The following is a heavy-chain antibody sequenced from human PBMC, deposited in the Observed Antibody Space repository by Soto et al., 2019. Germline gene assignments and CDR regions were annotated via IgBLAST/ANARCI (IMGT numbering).Heavy chain of an antibody. D-gene: IGHD3-9*01. CDR1: GFIFTNYA. CDR2: LSNSGVDT. CDR3: ARSMTGITAYALDI. Sequence: PGGSLRLSCAASGFIFTNYAMNWVRQAPGKGLEWVSTLSNSGVDTFYADSVKGRFTISRDNSKNTLFLYMNSLRAEDTAVYFCARSMTGITAYALDIWGQGAMVTVSS. V-gene: IGHV3-23*01. J-gene: IGHJ3*02.